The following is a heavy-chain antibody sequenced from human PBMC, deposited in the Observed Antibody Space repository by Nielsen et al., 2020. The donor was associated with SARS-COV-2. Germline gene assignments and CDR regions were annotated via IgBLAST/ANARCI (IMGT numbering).Heavy chain of an antibody. V-gene: IGHV1-69*13. D-gene: IGHD3-3*01. J-gene: IGHJ4*02. CDR2: IIPIFGTA. CDR3: ARDSGYDFWSGYYDDY. Sequence: SVKVSCKASGGTFSSYAISWVRQAPGQGLEWMGGIIPIFGTANYAQKFQGRVTITADESTSTAYMELRSLRSDDTAVYYCARDSGYDFWSGYYDDYWGQGTLVTVSS. CDR1: GGTFSSYA.